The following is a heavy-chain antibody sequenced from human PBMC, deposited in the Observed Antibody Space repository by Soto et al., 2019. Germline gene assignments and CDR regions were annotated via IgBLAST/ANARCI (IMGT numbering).Heavy chain of an antibody. Sequence: QVQLHESGPGLVKPSQTLSLTCTVSGGSISSGDYYWSWIRQPPGKGLEWLGYIYYSGSTYYNPSLKSRVTILVDTSKIQFSLKLSSVTAAATAVYYCARDSHDNSNYLPNWFHPWGQGTLVTVSS. CDR3: ARDSHDNSNYLPNWFHP. CDR2: IYYSGST. V-gene: IGHV4-30-4*01. CDR1: GGSISSGDYY. D-gene: IGHD4-4*01. J-gene: IGHJ5*02.